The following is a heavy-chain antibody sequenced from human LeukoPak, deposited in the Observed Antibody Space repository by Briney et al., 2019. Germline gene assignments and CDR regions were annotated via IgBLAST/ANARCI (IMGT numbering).Heavy chain of an antibody. CDR2: ISSSSSTI. CDR3: ARGFDDSSGYLYYFDY. D-gene: IGHD3-22*01. V-gene: IGHV3-48*04. J-gene: IGHJ4*02. Sequence: GGSLRLSCAASGFTFSSYSVNWVRQAPGKGLEWVSYISSSSSTIYYADSVKGRFTISRDNAKNSLYLQMNSLRAEDTAVYYCARGFDDSSGYLYYFDYWGQGTLVTVSS. CDR1: GFTFSSYS.